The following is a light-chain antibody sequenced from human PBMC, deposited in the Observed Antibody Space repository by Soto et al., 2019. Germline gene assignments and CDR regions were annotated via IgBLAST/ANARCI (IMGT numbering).Light chain of an antibody. CDR3: QSYDSSLSGYV. J-gene: IGLJ1*01. CDR2: ANN. CDR1: SSNIGAGYD. V-gene: IGLV1-40*01. Sequence: QTVVTQPPSVSGAPGQRGTISCTGSSSNIGAGYDVYWYQQLPGTAPKLLIYANNNRPSGVPDRFSGSKSGTSASLAITGLQAEDEADYYCQSYDSSLSGYVFGTGTKLTVL.